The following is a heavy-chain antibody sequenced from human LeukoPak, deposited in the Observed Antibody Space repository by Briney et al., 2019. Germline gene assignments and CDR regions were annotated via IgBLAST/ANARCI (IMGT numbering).Heavy chain of an antibody. CDR1: GFTVSSNY. J-gene: IGHJ6*04. V-gene: IGHV3-53*01. CDR3: ARDCSSTSCYDV. CDR2: IYSGGST. D-gene: IGHD2-2*01. Sequence: GGSLRLSCAASGFTVSSNYMSWVRQAPGKGLEWVSVIYSGGSTYYADSVKGRFTISRDNSKNTLYLQMNSLRAEDTAVYHCARDCSSTSCYDVWGKGTTVTVSS.